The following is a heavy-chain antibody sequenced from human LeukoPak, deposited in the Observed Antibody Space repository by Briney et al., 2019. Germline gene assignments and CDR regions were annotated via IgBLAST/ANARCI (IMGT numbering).Heavy chain of an antibody. V-gene: IGHV3-30*02. CDR1: GFTFSSYG. CDR3: AKGRASSGYYDY. Sequence: GGSLRLSCAASGFTFSSYGMHWVCQAPGKRLEWVAFIRYDGSNKYYADSVKGRFTISRDNSKNTLYLQMNSLRAEDTAVYYCAKGRASSGYYDYWGQGTLVTVSS. D-gene: IGHD3-22*01. J-gene: IGHJ4*02. CDR2: IRYDGSNK.